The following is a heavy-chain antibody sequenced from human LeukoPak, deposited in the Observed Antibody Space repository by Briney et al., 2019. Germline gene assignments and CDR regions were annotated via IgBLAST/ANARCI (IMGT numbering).Heavy chain of an antibody. J-gene: IGHJ5*02. CDR2: VSRSGST. CDR3: ARDIWGSGSYHNWFDP. D-gene: IGHD3-10*01. CDR1: GDYISSGSYY. V-gene: IGHV4-61*02. Sequence: SETLSLTCSVSGDYISSGSYYWSWIRQPAGKELEWIGRVSRSGSTNYNPSLRSRVTISVDTSRNLFSLNLTSVTAADTAVYFCARDIWGSGSYHNWFDPWGQGTPVTVSS.